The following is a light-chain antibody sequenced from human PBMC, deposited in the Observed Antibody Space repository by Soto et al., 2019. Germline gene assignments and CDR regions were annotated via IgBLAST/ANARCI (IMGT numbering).Light chain of an antibody. J-gene: IGLJ3*02. V-gene: IGLV4-69*01. CDR3: QTWVTGPPWV. Sequence: QLVLTQSPSASAPLGASVKLTCTLSSGHSTYAIAWHQQQPEKGPRYLMKLNSDGSHNKGDGIPDRFSGSSSGAERYLTISSLPSEDEADYYCQTWVTGPPWVFGGGTKLTVL. CDR1: SGHSTYA. CDR2: LNSDGSH.